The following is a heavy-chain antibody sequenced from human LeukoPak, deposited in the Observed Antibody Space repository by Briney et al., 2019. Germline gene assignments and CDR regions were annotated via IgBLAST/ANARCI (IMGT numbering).Heavy chain of an antibody. D-gene: IGHD2-15*01. CDR3: AREVIYCSGGSCYSYFDY. V-gene: IGHV4-59*01. J-gene: IGHJ4*02. Sequence: SETLSLTCTVSGGSISSYYWSWIRQPPGKGLEWIGYIYYSGSTNYNASLTNRVTISVDTSKNQFSLKLSSVTAADTAVYYCAREVIYCSGGSCYSYFDYWGQGTLVTVSS. CDR1: GGSISSYY. CDR2: IYYSGST.